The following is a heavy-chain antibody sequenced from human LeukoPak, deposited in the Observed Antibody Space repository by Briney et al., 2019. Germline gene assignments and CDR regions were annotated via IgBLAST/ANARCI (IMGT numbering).Heavy chain of an antibody. CDR1: GGSFSGYH. CDR2: INYRGSTT. CDR3: ARYNWNDGGYFDY. D-gene: IGHD1-20*01. V-gene: IGHV4-34*01. Sequence: SETLSLTCAVYGGSFSGYHWSWIRQPPGKGLEWIGEINYRGSTTNYNPSLKSRVTISVDTSKNQLSLKLSSVTAADTAVYYCARYNWNDGGYFDYWGQGTLVTVSS. J-gene: IGHJ4*02.